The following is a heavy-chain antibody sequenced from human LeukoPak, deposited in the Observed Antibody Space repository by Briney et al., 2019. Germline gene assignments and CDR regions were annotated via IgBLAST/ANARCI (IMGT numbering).Heavy chain of an antibody. CDR2: INGGSGNT. CDR3: ANPRYDSSGYYYVD. D-gene: IGHD3-22*01. Sequence: ASVKVSCKASGYTFTDYTMHWLRQAPGQRLGWMGWINGGSGNTKYSPEFQGRVTITRDTSASTAYMELSSLRSEDTAVYYCANPRYDSSGYYYVDWGQGTLVTVSS. J-gene: IGHJ4*02. V-gene: IGHV1-3*01. CDR1: GYTFTDYT.